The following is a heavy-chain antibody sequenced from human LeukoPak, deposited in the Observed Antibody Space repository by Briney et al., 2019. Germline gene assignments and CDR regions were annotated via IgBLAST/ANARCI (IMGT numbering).Heavy chain of an antibody. D-gene: IGHD3-10*01. CDR1: GYTFTSYD. Sequence: ASVKVSCKASGYTFTSYDINWVRQATGQGLEWMGGIIPIFGTANYAQKFQGRVTITADESTSTAYMELSSLRSEDTAVYYCAREAGRGYFDYWGQGTLVTVSS. CDR3: AREAGRGYFDY. V-gene: IGHV1-69*13. J-gene: IGHJ4*02. CDR2: IIPIFGTA.